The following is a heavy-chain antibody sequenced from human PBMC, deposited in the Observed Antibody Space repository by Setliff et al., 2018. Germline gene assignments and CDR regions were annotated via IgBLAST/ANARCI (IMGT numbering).Heavy chain of an antibody. CDR2: IRYDGSNK. D-gene: IGHD3-22*01. CDR3: AKVRGNYDSSGYYYFDY. CDR1: GFTFSSYG. Sequence: GGSLRLSCAASGFTFSSYGMHWVRQAQGKGLEWVAFIRYDGSNKYYADSVKGRFTISRDNSKNTLYLQMNSLRAEDTAVYYCAKVRGNYDSSGYYYFDYWGQGTLVTVSS. J-gene: IGHJ4*02. V-gene: IGHV3-30*02.